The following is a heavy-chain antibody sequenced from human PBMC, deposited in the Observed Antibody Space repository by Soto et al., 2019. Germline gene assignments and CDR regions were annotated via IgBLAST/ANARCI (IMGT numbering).Heavy chain of an antibody. V-gene: IGHV1-2*04. D-gene: IGHD2-8*02. J-gene: IGHJ6*03. CDR3: ARSLLGLYYYYYMDV. CDR1: GYTFTGYY. Sequence: ASVKVSCKASGYTFTGYYMHWVRQAPGQGLEWMGWINPNSGGTNYAQKFQGWVTMTRDTSISTAYMELSRLRSDDTAVYYCARSLLGLYYYYYMDVWGKGTTVTVSS. CDR2: INPNSGGT.